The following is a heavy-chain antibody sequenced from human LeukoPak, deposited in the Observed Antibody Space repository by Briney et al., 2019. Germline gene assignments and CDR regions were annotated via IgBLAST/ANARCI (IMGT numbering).Heavy chain of an antibody. D-gene: IGHD2-21*02. CDR1: RHSFHSQW. Sequence: GKSLKISCKGPRHSFHSQWIGWVRQMPGKGLEWMGIIYPDDSDTRYSPSFQGQVTISADKSISTAYLQWNSLEAPDSAIYYCARRGDSDFRIDWGQGTLVTVSS. J-gene: IGHJ4*02. CDR3: ARRGDSDFRID. CDR2: IYPDDSDT. V-gene: IGHV5-51*01.